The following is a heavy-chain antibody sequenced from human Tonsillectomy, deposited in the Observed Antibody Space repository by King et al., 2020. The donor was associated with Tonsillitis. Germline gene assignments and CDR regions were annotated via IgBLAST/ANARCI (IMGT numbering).Heavy chain of an antibody. CDR1: GYTFTSYG. J-gene: IGHJ4*02. V-gene: IGHV1-18*01. D-gene: IGHD2-15*01. Sequence: QLVQSGAEVKKPGASVKVSCQASGYTFTSYGILWVRQAPGQGLEWMGWISAYNGHTNYAQKFQGRVTMTTDTSTSTAYMELRSLRSDDTAVYYCARPNEPYCSGGSCYTDSWGQGILVTVSS. CDR2: ISAYNGHT. CDR3: ARPNEPYCSGGSCYTDS.